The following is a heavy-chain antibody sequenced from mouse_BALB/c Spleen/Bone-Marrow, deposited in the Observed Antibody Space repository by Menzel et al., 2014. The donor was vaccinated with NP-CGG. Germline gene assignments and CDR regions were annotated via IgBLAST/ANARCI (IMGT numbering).Heavy chain of an antibody. J-gene: IGHJ1*01. CDR1: GFTFSRYT. V-gene: IGHV5-12-2*01. CDR2: ISNGGGST. Sequence: EVKVEESGGGLVQPGGSLKLSCAASGFTFSRYTMSWVRQTPEKRLEWVAYISNGGGSTYYPDTDTVKGRFIISRDNAKNTLYLQMSSLKSEDTAMYYCSRHGVRREWYFDVWGAGTTVTVSS. CDR3: SRHGVRREWYFDV. D-gene: IGHD2-14*01.